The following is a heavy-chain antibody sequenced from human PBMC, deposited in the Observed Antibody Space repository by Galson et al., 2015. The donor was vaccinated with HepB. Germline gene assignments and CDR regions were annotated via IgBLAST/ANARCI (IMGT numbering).Heavy chain of an antibody. D-gene: IGHD2-2*01. CDR1: GFTFSSYA. CDR2: ISTSGGGT. Sequence: SLRLSCAASGFTFSSYAMTWVRQAPGKGLEWVSTISTSGGGTYYADSVKGRFTISRDNSKNTLHLQMNSLRDEDTAVYYCAGLHIVVTTFYYMDVWGKGTTVTVSS. J-gene: IGHJ6*03. V-gene: IGHV3-23*01. CDR3: AGLHIVVTTFYYMDV.